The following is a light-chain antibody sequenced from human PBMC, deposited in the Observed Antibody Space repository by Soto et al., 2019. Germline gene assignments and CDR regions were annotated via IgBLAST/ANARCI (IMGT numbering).Light chain of an antibody. CDR2: DAS. CDR3: QQRSNRRT. Sequence: EIVLTQSPANLSLSPGERATLSCRASQSVSSYLAWYQQKPGQAPRLLIYDASSRATGIPARFSGSGSGTDFTLTISSLEPEDFAVYYCQQRSNRRTFGQGTKLEIK. CDR1: QSVSSY. J-gene: IGKJ2*01. V-gene: IGKV3-11*01.